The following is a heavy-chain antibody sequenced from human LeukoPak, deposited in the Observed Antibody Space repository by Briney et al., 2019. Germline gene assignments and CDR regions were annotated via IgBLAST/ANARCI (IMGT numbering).Heavy chain of an antibody. CDR1: GGSISSTSYF. CDR3: ARIRRYSTSWELRGGFDI. CDR2: VYYTGTT. Sequence: SETLSLTCTVSGGSISSTSYFWGWIRQPPGKGLEWIGCVYYTGTTYYSPSLKSRLTTSVDTSKNQFSLKLSSVTAADTAVYYCARIRRYSTSWELRGGFDIWGQGTMVTVSS. V-gene: IGHV4-39*07. D-gene: IGHD6-13*01. J-gene: IGHJ3*02.